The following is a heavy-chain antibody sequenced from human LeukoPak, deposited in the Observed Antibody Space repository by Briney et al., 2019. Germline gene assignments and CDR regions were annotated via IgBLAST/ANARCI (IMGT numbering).Heavy chain of an antibody. V-gene: IGHV4-31*03. CDR3: ARTYYYDSRGYYTPYYFDY. CDR1: GGSISSGGYY. J-gene: IGHJ4*02. CDR2: IYYSGST. Sequence: SQTLSLTCTVSGGSISSGGYYWSWIRQHPGKGLEWIGYIYYSGSTYYNPSLKSRVTISVDTSKNQFSLKLSSVTAADTAGYYCARTYYYDSRGYYTPYYFDYWGQGTLVTVSS. D-gene: IGHD3-22*01.